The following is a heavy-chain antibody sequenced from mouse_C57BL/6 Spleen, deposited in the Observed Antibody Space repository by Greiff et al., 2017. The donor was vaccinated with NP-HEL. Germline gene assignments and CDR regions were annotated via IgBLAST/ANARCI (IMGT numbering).Heavy chain of an antibody. J-gene: IGHJ4*01. Sequence: VQLQQSGAELVKPGASVKISCKASGYAFSSYWMNWVKQRPGKGLEWIGQIYPGDGDTNYNGKFKGKATLTADKSSSTAYMQLSSLTSEDSAVYFCARSVVAPYAMDYWGQGTSVTVSS. CDR1: GYAFSSYW. D-gene: IGHD1-1*01. CDR3: ARSVVAPYAMDY. CDR2: IYPGDGDT. V-gene: IGHV1-80*01.